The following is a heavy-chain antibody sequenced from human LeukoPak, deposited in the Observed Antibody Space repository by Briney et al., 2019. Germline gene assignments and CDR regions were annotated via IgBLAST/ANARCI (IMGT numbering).Heavy chain of an antibody. Sequence: SETLSLTCTASGGSISSYYWSWIRQPAGKGLEWIGRIYTSGSTNYNPSLKSRVTMSVDTSKNQFSLKLSSVTAADTAVYYCARDYYDSSGYYNWFDPWGQGTLVTVSS. CDR2: IYTSGST. J-gene: IGHJ5*02. V-gene: IGHV4-4*07. CDR1: GGSISSYY. D-gene: IGHD3-22*01. CDR3: ARDYYDSSGYYNWFDP.